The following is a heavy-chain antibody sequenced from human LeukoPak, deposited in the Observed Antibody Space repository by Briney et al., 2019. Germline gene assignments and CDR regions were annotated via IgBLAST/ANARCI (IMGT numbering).Heavy chain of an antibody. J-gene: IGHJ4*02. CDR3: ARYSSSWHANDY. CDR2: ISSSSRYI. Sequence: GGSLRLSCAASGITFSYYSMNWVRQAPGEGLEWVSSISSSSRYIYYGDSVKGRFTISRDNAKNSLYLQMNSLRAEDTAVYFCARYSSSWHANDYWGQGTLVTVSS. D-gene: IGHD6-13*01. V-gene: IGHV3-21*01. CDR1: GITFSYYS.